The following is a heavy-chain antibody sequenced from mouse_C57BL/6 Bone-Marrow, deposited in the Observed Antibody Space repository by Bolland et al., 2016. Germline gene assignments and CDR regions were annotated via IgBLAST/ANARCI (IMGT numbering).Heavy chain of an antibody. V-gene: IGHV1-80*01. J-gene: IGHJ1*01. Sequence: TNYNGKFKGKATLTADKSSSTAYMQLSSLTSEDSAVYFCARESYDAGQDWYFDVWGQGTT. CDR3: ARESYDAGQDWYFDV. D-gene: IGHD2-12*01. CDR2: T.